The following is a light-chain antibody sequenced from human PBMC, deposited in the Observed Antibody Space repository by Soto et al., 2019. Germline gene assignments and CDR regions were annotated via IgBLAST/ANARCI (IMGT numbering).Light chain of an antibody. CDR3: SSYAGSNNYVV. Sequence: QSALTHPPSASGYPGQSVTISCTGTSSDVGGYNYVSWYQQHPGKAPKLMIYEVSKRPSGVPDRFSGSKSGNTASLTVSGLQAEDEADYYCSSYAGSNNYVVFGGGTKLTVL. CDR2: EVS. J-gene: IGLJ2*01. CDR1: SSDVGGYNY. V-gene: IGLV2-8*01.